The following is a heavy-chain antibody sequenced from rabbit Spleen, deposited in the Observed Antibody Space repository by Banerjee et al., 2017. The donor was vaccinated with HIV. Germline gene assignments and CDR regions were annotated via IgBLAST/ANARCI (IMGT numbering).Heavy chain of an antibody. Sequence: QSLEESGGDLVKPGASLTLTCTASGFTINSDYWICWVRQAPGKGLEWIACILTGGADNVFYANWVNGRFTISRTSSTTVTLQMTSLTAGDTATYFCVRYYWNTGWSASPNLWGPGTLVTVS. CDR3: VRYYWNTGWSASPNL. D-gene: IGHD7-1*01. V-gene: IGHV1S40*01. J-gene: IGHJ4*01. CDR2: ILTGGADNV. CDR1: GFTINSDYW.